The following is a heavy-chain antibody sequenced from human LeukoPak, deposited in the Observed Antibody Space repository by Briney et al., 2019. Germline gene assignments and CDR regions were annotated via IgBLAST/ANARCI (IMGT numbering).Heavy chain of an antibody. Sequence: GGSLRLSCAGSGFSFSTYDMLWVRQAPGKGLEWVSAIGSGGDTYYAGSVKGRFTISRESANNSFYLQMNSLNAGDTAVYLCARAVAGTDEIDSWGQGTLVTVSS. CDR1: GFSFSTYD. CDR2: IGSGGDT. CDR3: ARAVAGTDEIDS. J-gene: IGHJ4*02. V-gene: IGHV3-13*01. D-gene: IGHD6-19*01.